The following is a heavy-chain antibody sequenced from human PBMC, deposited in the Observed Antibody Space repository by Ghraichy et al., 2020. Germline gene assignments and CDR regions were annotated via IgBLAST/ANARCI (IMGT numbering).Heavy chain of an antibody. CDR2: IYYSGTT. V-gene: IGHV4-39*01. CDR3: ARGTTAITADGFDI. D-gene: IGHD4-17*01. Sequence: SETLSLTCTVSGGSISSRSFYWGWIRQPTGKGLEWIGKIYYSGTTYYNPYLKSRVTISEDTIKNQVSLKLSSVTAADTAVYFCARGTTAITADGFDIWGQGTVVTDSS. J-gene: IGHJ3*02. CDR1: GGSISSRSFY.